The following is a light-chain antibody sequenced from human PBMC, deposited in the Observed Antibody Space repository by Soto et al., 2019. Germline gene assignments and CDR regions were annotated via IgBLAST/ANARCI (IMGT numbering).Light chain of an antibody. J-gene: IGKJ1*01. Sequence: DIQMTQSPSTLSASVGDRVTITCRASQNINNWLAWYQQKPGKAPKFLIYDASILASGVPSRFSGSGSGTEFTLTISSLQPDDFATYFCQRYNSASRTFGQGTKVEIK. CDR1: QNINNW. CDR3: QRYNSASRT. CDR2: DAS. V-gene: IGKV1-5*01.